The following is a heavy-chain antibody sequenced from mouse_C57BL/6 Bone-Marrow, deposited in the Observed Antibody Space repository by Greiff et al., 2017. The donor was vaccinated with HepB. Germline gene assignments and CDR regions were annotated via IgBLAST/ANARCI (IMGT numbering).Heavy chain of an antibody. Sequence: EVQGVESGGGLVQPGGSLKLSCAASGFTFSDYYMYWVRQTPEKRLEWVAYISNGGGSTYYPDTVKGRFTISRDNAKNTLYLQMSHLKSEDTAMYYCARGSYRGYYAMDYWGQGTSVTVSS. D-gene: IGHD2-12*01. CDR2: ISNGGGST. CDR1: GFTFSDYY. V-gene: IGHV5-12*01. J-gene: IGHJ4*01. CDR3: ARGSYRGYYAMDY.